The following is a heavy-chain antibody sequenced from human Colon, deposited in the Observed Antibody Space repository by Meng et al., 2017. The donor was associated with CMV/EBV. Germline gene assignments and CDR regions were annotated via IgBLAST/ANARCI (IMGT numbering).Heavy chain of an antibody. Sequence: GESLKISCSASGFTFNTFGMHWVRQAPGKGLEWVAFIRYDGTKADYADSVTGRFTISRDDSKSTLYLQMNSLRVEDMAVYYCVRTWSWGQQLERFDFWGQGTLVTVSS. J-gene: IGHJ4*02. D-gene: IGHD6-13*01. CDR3: VRTWSWGQQLERFDF. CDR2: IRYDGTKA. V-gene: IGHV3-30*02. CDR1: GFTFNTFG.